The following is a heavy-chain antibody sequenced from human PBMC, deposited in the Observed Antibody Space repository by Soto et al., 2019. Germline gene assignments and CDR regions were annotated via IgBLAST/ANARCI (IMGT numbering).Heavy chain of an antibody. CDR1: GYTLTELS. D-gene: IGHD6-13*01. CDR3: APARWGAAADNWFDP. Sequence: ASVKVSCKVSGYTLTELSMHWVRQAPGKGLEWMGGFDPEDGETIYAQKFQGRVTMTEDTSTDTAYMELSSLRSEDTAVYYCAPARWGAAADNWFDPWGQGTLVPVSS. V-gene: IGHV1-24*01. CDR2: FDPEDGET. J-gene: IGHJ5*02.